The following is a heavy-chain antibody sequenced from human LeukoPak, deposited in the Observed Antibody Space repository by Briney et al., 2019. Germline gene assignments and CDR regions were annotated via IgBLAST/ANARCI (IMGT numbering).Heavy chain of an antibody. CDR3: ANLRAQQLVPGY. V-gene: IGHV3-53*05. J-gene: IGHJ4*02. Sequence: GGSLRLSCAASGFSVSTKYMTWVRQAPGKGLEWVSVIYTGGNTYYADSVQGRFTISRDNSKNTLYLQMNSLRAEDTAVYYCANLRAQQLVPGYWGQGTLVTVSS. CDR1: GFSVSTKY. D-gene: IGHD6-13*01. CDR2: IYTGGNT.